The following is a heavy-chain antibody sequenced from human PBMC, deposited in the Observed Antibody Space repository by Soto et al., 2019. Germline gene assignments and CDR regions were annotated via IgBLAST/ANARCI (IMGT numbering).Heavy chain of an antibody. Sequence: QVQLQESGPGLVKPSETLSLTCTVSGGSISSYYWGWIRQPPGKGLVWIGYIYYSGSTNYNPSLKSRVSIAVDTSKNQFSLKLSSVTAADTAVYYCARDGQTSTSSDDYFDYWGQGTLVTVSS. CDR3: ARDGQTSTSSDDYFDY. CDR1: GGSISSYY. D-gene: IGHD6-6*01. CDR2: IYYSGST. J-gene: IGHJ4*02. V-gene: IGHV4-59*01.